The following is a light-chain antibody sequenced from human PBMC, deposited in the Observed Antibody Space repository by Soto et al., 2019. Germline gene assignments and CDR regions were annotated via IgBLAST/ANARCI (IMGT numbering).Light chain of an antibody. J-gene: IGKJ1*01. CDR2: GAS. V-gene: IGKV3-15*01. CDR3: QQYNDWPWT. CDR1: QSVSNN. Sequence: EIVMTQSPATLSVSPGERATLSCRASQSVSNNLAWYQRKPGQAPRLLIYGASTRATGIPARFSGSGSGTEFTLTISSLQSEDVAVYYCQQYNDWPWTFGQGTKV.